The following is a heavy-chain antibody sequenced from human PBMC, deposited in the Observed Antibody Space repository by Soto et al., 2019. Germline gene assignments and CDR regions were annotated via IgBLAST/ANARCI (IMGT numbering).Heavy chain of an antibody. CDR3: ARNWWYVHSFDY. Sequence: SETLSLTCTVSGASISSRGYSWSWIRQPPGKGLEWIGYISQRGDTYYSPSLKSRVTISVGRSKNQFSLNVTSVTAADTAVYYCARNWWYVHSFDYWGQGTLVTVSS. CDR2: ISQRGDT. CDR1: GASISSRGYS. J-gene: IGHJ4*02. D-gene: IGHD2-8*02. V-gene: IGHV4-30-2*01.